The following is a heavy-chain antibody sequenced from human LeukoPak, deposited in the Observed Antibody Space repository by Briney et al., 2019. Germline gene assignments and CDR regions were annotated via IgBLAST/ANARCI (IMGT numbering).Heavy chain of an antibody. D-gene: IGHD6-13*01. CDR1: GFTFSSYW. CDR3: ARDVTTYSSSWYFEYYYYGMDV. V-gene: IGHV3-7*01. CDR2: IKQDGSEK. Sequence: QPGGSLRLSCAASGFTFSSYWMSWVRQAPGKGLEWVANIKQDGSEKYYVDSVKGRFTISRDNAKNSLYLQMNSLRAEDTAVYYCARDVTTYSSSWYFEYYYYGMDVWGQGTTVTVSS. J-gene: IGHJ6*02.